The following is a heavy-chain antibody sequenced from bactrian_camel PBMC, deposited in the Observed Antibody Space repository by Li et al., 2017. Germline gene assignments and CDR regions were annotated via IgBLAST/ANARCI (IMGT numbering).Heavy chain of an antibody. Sequence: HVQLVESGGGSVQAGGSQRLSCVASGYTASTYCMAWFRQAPGKEREGVAAIFTGGAITYYAASVKGRFTISKDNAKNTLHLQMSSLEPEDTAMYYCATKPGWSCGGNWYSPAPYNYWGQGTQVTVS. CDR3: ATKPGWSCGGNWYSPAPYNY. V-gene: IGHV3S1*01. D-gene: IGHD6*01. CDR2: IFTGGAIT. CDR1: GYTASTYC. J-gene: IGHJ4*01.